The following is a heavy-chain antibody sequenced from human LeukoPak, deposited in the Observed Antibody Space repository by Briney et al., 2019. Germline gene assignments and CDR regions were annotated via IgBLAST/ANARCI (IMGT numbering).Heavy chain of an antibody. Sequence: PGGSLRLSCGVSGITLSNYAMSWVRQAPGKGLEWVSYISSSSSTIYYADSVKGRFTISRDNAKNSLHLQMNSLRGEDTAVYYCARGRVSPDVWGKGTTVTVSS. CDR3: ARGRVSPDV. J-gene: IGHJ6*04. CDR2: ISSSSSTI. V-gene: IGHV3-48*04. CDR1: GITLSNYA.